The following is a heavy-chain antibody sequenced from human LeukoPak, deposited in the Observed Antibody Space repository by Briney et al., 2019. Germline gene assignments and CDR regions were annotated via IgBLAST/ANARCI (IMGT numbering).Heavy chain of an antibody. D-gene: IGHD6-6*01. CDR1: GFTFSSYS. CDR2: ISSSSSYI. J-gene: IGHJ6*02. CDR3: AREPVAPRPIYYYGMDV. V-gene: IGHV3-21*01. Sequence: GGSLRLSCAASGFTFSSYSMNWVRQAPGKGLEWVSSISSSSSYIYYADSVKGQFTISRDNAKNSLYLQMNSLRAEDTAVYYCAREPVAPRPIYYYGMDVWGQGTTVTVSS.